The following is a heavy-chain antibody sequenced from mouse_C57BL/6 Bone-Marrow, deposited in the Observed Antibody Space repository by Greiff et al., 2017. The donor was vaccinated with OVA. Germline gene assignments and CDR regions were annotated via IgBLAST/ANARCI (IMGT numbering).Heavy chain of an antibody. CDR2: IYTRSGNT. Sequence: QVQLQQSGAELARPGASVKLSCKASGYTFTSYGISWVKQRTGQGLEWIGEIYTRSGNTYYNEKFKGMATLTAYKSSSTAYIELRSLTSEDSSVYFCAFYYSWFAYWGQGTLVTVSA. D-gene: IGHD1-1*02. V-gene: IGHV1-81*01. CDR1: GYTFTSYG. J-gene: IGHJ3*01. CDR3: AFYYSWFAY.